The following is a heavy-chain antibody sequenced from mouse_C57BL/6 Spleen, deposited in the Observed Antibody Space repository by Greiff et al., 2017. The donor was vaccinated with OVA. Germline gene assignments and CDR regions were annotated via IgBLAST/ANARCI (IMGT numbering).Heavy chain of an antibody. CDR3: ARGLITTVVADYAMDY. Sequence: VQLQQSGPELVKPGASVKMSCKASGYTFTDYNMHWVKQSNGKSLEWIGYINPNNGGTSYNQKFKGKATLTVNKSSSTAYMELRSLTSEDSAVYYCARGLITTVVADYAMDYWGQGTSVTVSS. CDR1: GYTFTDYN. J-gene: IGHJ4*01. V-gene: IGHV1-22*01. D-gene: IGHD1-1*01. CDR2: INPNNGGT.